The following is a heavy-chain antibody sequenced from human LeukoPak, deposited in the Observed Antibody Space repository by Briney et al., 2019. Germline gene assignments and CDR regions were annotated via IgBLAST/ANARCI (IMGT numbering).Heavy chain of an antibody. CDR2: IYSGGNT. J-gene: IGHJ4*02. CDR1: GFTGSSNY. Sequence: GGALRRSCAASGFTGSSNYTSWGCQGPGQGLYWVSLIYSGGNTYYADSVNGRFTISRDNSKNTLYLQMNSLRAEDTAVYYCARDLFPPLPTTTVVPPEFDYWGQGTLVTVSS. V-gene: IGHV3-53*01. D-gene: IGHD4-23*01. CDR3: ARDLFPPLPTTTVVPPEFDY.